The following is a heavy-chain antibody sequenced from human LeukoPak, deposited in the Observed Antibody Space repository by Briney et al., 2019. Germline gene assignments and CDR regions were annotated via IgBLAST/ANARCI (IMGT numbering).Heavy chain of an antibody. J-gene: IGHJ6*04. Sequence: SETLSLTCAVYGGSFSGYYWGWIRQPPGKGLEWIGEITHSGRINYNPSLKSRVTIPVDTSKNQFSLKLSSVAAADTAVYYCARALGSWYMDGWGKGTTVTVSS. D-gene: IGHD6-13*01. CDR2: ITHSGRI. CDR3: ARALGSWYMDG. CDR1: GGSFSGYY. V-gene: IGHV4-34*01.